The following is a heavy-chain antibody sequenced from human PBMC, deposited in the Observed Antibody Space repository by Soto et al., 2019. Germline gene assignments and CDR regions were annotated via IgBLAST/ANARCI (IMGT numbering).Heavy chain of an antibody. Sequence: SETLSLTCTVSGGSISSGGYYWSWIRQHPGKGLEWIGYIYYSGSTYYNPSLKSRVTISVDTSKNQFSLKLSSVTAADTAVYYCASGPYCSSTSCSNYGSGSYLAYWGQGTLVTVSS. CDR3: ASGPYCSSTSCSNYGSGSYLAY. J-gene: IGHJ4*02. CDR1: GGSISSGGYY. V-gene: IGHV4-31*03. D-gene: IGHD2-2*01. CDR2: IYYSGST.